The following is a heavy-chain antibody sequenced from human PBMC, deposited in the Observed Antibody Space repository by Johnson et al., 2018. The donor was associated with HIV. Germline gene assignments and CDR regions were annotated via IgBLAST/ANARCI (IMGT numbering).Heavy chain of an antibody. D-gene: IGHD6-13*01. J-gene: IGHJ3*01. CDR3: ARGQGAAVGLDAFDV. Sequence: VLLVESGGGLIQPGGSLTLSCEGSEFTFSYYWMHWVRQAQGKAPARVSHIPYDGRRATDADSVKGRYTIPRDNARNSLYLQMNSLRAEDTALYYCARGQGAAVGLDAFDVWGQGTMVTVSS. CDR2: IPYDGRRA. CDR1: EFTFSYYW. V-gene: IGHV3-74*02.